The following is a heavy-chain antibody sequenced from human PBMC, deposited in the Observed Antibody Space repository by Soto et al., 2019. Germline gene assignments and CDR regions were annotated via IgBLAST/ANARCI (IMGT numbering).Heavy chain of an antibody. CDR1: GGSISSYY. D-gene: IGHD3-3*01. V-gene: IGHV4-59*01. J-gene: IGHJ4*02. Sequence: SETLSLTCTVSGGSISSYYWSWIRQPPGKGLEWIGYINYSGSTNYNPSLKSRVTISVDTYKNQCSLKLSSVTAADTAVYYCARAIPSLRFLEWDFDYWGQGTLVTVSS. CDR2: INYSGST. CDR3: ARAIPSLRFLEWDFDY.